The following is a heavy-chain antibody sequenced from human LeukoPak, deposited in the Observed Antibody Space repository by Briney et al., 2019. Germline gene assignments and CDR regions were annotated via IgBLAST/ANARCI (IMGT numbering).Heavy chain of an antibody. J-gene: IGHJ4*02. CDR3: ARVREYDILAGYYSFDY. CDR1: GYTFTRYD. CDR2: MNPNSGNT. Sequence: ASVKVSCKASGYTFTRYDINWVRQATGQGLEWMGWMNPNSGNTGYAQKFQGRVTITRNTSISTGYMELSSLRSEDTAVYYCARVREYDILAGYYSFDYWGQGTLVTVSS. D-gene: IGHD3-9*01. V-gene: IGHV1-8*01.